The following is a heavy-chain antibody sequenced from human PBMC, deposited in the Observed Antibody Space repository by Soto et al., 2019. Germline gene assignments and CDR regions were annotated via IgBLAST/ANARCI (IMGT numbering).Heavy chain of an antibody. CDR1: GGSISSYY. CDR3: ARNFGVVVPVPNWFDP. CDR2: IYYSGST. D-gene: IGHD3-3*01. V-gene: IGHV4-59*01. Sequence: SETLSLTCTVSGGSISSYYWSWIRQPPGEGLEWIGYIYYSGSTNYNPSLKSRVTISVDTSKNQFSLKLSSVTAADTAVYYCARNFGVVVPVPNWFDPWGQGTLVTVSS. J-gene: IGHJ5*02.